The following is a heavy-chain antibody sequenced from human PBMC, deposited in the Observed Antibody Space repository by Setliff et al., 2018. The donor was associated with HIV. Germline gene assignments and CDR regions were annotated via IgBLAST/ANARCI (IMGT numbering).Heavy chain of an antibody. D-gene: IGHD5-18*01. CDR1: SSYA. J-gene: IGHJ6*02. V-gene: IGHV3-30*04. Sequence: GGSLRLSCEALSSYAMHWVRQAPGKGLVWVAVISYDGSNKYYADSVKGRFTISRDNSRNTLYLQMNSLRPEDSAVYYCAAEVEKYSYGSSGMDVWGQGTTVTVSS. CDR3: AAEVEKYSYGSSGMDV. CDR2: ISYDGSNK.